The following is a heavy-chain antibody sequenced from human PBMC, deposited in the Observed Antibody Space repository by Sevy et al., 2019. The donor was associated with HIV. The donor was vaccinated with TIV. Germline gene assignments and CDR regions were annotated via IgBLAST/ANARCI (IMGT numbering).Heavy chain of an antibody. CDR3: ARSFYYGDYIPYYGMDV. J-gene: IGHJ6*02. CDR1: GYTFTSYG. V-gene: IGHV1-18*01. CDR2: ISAYNGNK. Sequence: ASVKVSCKASGYTFTSYGISWVRQAPGQGLEWMGWISAYNGNKNYAQKFQGRVTMTTDTSTSTAYMELRSLRSDDTAVYYCARSFYYGDYIPYYGMDVWGQGTTVTVSS. D-gene: IGHD4-17*01.